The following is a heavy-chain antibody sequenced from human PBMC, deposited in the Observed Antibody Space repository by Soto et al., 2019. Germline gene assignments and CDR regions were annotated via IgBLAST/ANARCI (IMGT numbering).Heavy chain of an antibody. V-gene: IGHV4-59*01. CDR3: ARTGGAYSSSPFNWFDP. D-gene: IGHD6-13*01. CDR2: ICYSGRT. J-gene: IGHJ5*02. CDR1: GGSISSYY. Sequence: SETLSLTCTVSGGSISSYYWSWIRQLPGKGLEGIGYICYSGRTNYNPSLKSRVTIPVDTSKNQFSLKLSSETAADTAVYYCARTGGAYSSSPFNWFDPGGQGTMFTVSS.